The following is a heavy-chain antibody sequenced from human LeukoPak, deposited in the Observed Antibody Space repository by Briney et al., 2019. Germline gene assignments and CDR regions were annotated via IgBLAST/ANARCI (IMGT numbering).Heavy chain of an antibody. D-gene: IGHD4-17*01. V-gene: IGHV4-39*07. CDR3: ARVPLDYGDYPFDF. CDR1: GGSISGSSYY. Sequence: ASETLSLTCTVSGGSISGSSYYWGWIRQPPGKGLEWIGTIYYTGSTYYNPSLKSRVTISVDTSKNQFSLKLSSVTAADTAVYYCARVPLDYGDYPFDFRGQGTLVTVSS. CDR2: IYYTGST. J-gene: IGHJ4*02.